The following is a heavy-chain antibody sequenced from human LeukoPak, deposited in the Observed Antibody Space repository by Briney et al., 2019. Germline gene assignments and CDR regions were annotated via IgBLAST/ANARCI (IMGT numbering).Heavy chain of an antibody. Sequence: ASVKVSYKASGYTFSGNGWYLYWLRQAPGQGLECMGWIYPNNGATAYAQKFQGRVAMTRDTSITTAYVELSRLRPDDTAVYYCVRDGPAQMVDFDYWGQGTLVTVSS. CDR2: IYPNNGAT. J-gene: IGHJ4*02. V-gene: IGHV1-2*02. D-gene: IGHD3-10*01. CDR3: VRDGPAQMVDFDY. CDR1: GYTFSGNGWY.